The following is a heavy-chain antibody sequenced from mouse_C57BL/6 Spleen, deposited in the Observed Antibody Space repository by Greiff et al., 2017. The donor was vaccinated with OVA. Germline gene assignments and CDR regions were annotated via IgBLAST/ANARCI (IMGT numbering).Heavy chain of an antibody. CDR2: IDPSDSYT. J-gene: IGHJ3*01. CDR3: ARSGDGYPLFAY. V-gene: IGHV1-69*01. CDR1: GYTFTSYW. D-gene: IGHD2-3*01. Sequence: QVQLKQPGAELVMPGASVKLSCKASGYTFTSYWMHWVKQRPGQGLEWIGEIDPSDSYTNYNQKFKGKSTLTVDKSSSTASMQLSSLTSEDSAVYYCARSGDGYPLFAYWGQGTLVTVSA.